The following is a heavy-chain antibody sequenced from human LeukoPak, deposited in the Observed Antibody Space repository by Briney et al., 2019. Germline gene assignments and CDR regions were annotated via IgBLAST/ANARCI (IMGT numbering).Heavy chain of an antibody. CDR2: ISGSGGST. Sequence: GGSLRLSCAASGFTFSSYAMSWVRQAPGKGLEWVSAISGSGGSTYYADSVKGRLTISRDNSKNTLYLQMNSLRAEDTAVYYCANLEGSGGSTNPEPFDYWGQGTLVTVSS. J-gene: IGHJ4*02. V-gene: IGHV3-23*01. CDR1: GFTFSSYA. CDR3: ANLEGSGGSTNPEPFDY. D-gene: IGHD1-26*01.